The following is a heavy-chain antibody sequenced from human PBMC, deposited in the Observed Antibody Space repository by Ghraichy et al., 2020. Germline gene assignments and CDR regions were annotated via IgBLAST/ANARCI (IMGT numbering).Heavy chain of an antibody. CDR1: GLSVGRTH. V-gene: IGHV3-53*01. J-gene: IGHJ4*02. CDR3: ARATPFYFGDSGYYYMDYLDD. D-gene: IGHD3-22*01. Sequence: GESLNISCAASGLSVGRTHMSWVRLAPGKGLEWVSLIYSGGYSYYADSVKGRFTISRDNSKNTVFLQMNSLRAEDTAIYFCARATPFYFGDSGYYYMDYLDDWGQGTLVTVSS. CDR2: IYSGGYS.